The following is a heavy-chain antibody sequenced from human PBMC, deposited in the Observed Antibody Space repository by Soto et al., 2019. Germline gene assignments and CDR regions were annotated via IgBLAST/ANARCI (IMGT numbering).Heavy chain of an antibody. Sequence: PGGSLRLSCAASGFTFSSYAMHWVRQAPGKGLEYVSAISSNGGSTYYANSVKGRFTISRDNSKNTLYLQMGSLRAEDMAVYYCATAARPNYYYGMDVWGQGTTVTV. CDR2: ISSNGGST. CDR3: ATAARPNYYYGMDV. J-gene: IGHJ6*02. D-gene: IGHD6-6*01. CDR1: GFTFSSYA. V-gene: IGHV3-64*01.